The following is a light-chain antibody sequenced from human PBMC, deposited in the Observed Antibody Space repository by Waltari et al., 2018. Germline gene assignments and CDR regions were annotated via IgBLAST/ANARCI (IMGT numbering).Light chain of an antibody. J-gene: IGKJ2*01. V-gene: IGKV1-6*02. CDR3: QHYYDNPP. Sequence: IQMTQSPSALSASVGDTVTLSCRASQNIYYNLAWYQQKPGKAPELLIYAASSLQSGFPSRFSGSGSGTEFTLTITTLQPEDSVIYFCQHYYDNPPIGQGTKVEI. CDR1: QNIYYN. CDR2: AAS.